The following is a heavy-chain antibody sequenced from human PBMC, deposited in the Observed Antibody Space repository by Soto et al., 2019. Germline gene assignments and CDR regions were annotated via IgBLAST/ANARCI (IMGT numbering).Heavy chain of an antibody. V-gene: IGHV3-30*18. Sequence: GGSLRLSCAASGFTFSSYGMHWVRQPPGKGLEWVADVSYDGSNKYYVDSVKGRFTISRDNSKNTLSLQMNSLRAEDTAVYYCAKGGIAVAGTRYYYYGMDVWGQGTTVTVSS. J-gene: IGHJ6*02. CDR2: VSYDGSNK. CDR1: GFTFSSYG. CDR3: AKGGIAVAGTRYYYYGMDV. D-gene: IGHD6-19*01.